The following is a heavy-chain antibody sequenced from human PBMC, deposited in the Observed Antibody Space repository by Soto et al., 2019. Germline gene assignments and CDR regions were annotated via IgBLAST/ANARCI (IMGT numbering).Heavy chain of an antibody. CDR3: ARVHVMVVAGSTFDY. Sequence: PSETLSLTCTVSGGSITGYYWAWIRQPPGKGPEWIASIYHGGTTFYNPSLKSRITISVDTSNNQFSLKLTSVTAADTAVYYCARVHVMVVAGSTFDYWGHGTLVTVSS. D-gene: IGHD6-19*01. CDR1: GGSITGYY. J-gene: IGHJ4*01. V-gene: IGHV4-38-2*02. CDR2: IYHGGTT.